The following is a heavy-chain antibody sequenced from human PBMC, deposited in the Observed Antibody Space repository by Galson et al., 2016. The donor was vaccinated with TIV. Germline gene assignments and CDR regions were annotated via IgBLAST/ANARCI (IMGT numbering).Heavy chain of an antibody. CDR2: INSDGSAT. Sequence: SLRLSCAASGFTFSNYVMYWVRQAPGKGLVWVSRINSDGSATTYADSVKGRFTISRDNAKNTLSLQMNSLTDEDTAVYFCARSHYGPDYWGQGSLVTASS. V-gene: IGHV3-74*01. D-gene: IGHD3-10*01. J-gene: IGHJ4*02. CDR3: ARSHYGPDY. CDR1: GFTFSNYV.